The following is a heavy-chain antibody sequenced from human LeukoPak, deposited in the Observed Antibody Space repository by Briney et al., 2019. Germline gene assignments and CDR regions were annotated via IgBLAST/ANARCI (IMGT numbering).Heavy chain of an antibody. J-gene: IGHJ6*02. CDR1: GGSISSYY. CDR3: ARDRIAVAGNYYYYYGMDV. Sequence: PSETLSLTCTVSGGSISSYYGSWIRQPPGKGLEWIGYIYYSGSTNYNPSLKSRVTISVDTSKNQFSLKLSSVTAADTAVYYCARDRIAVAGNYYYYYGMDVWGQGTTVSVSS. CDR2: IYYSGST. V-gene: IGHV4-59*01. D-gene: IGHD6-19*01.